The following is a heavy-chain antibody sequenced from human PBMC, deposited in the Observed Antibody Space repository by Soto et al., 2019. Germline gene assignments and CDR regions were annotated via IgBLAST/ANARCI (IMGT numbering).Heavy chain of an antibody. J-gene: IGHJ5*02. V-gene: IGHV3-30*18. CDR2: ISYDGSNK. CDR3: AKDSDRVVWVAEA. CDR1: GFTFSSYG. D-gene: IGHD3-3*01. Sequence: GGSLRLSCAASGFTFSSYGMHWVRQAPGKGLEWVAVISYDGSNKYYADSVKGRFTISRDNSKNTLYLQMNSLRAEDTAVYYCAKDSDRVVWVAEAWGQGTLVTVSS.